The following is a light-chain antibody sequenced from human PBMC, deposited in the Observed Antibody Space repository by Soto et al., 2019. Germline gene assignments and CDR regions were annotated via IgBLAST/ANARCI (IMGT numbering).Light chain of an antibody. J-gene: IGKJ4*01. CDR3: QQYETFPLT. V-gene: IGKV1-5*03. CDR1: QSISTW. Sequence: DIQMTQSPSTLSASVGDRVTIACRASQSISTWLAWYQQKPGKAPKLLIYKASILESGVPSRFSGSGSATEFTLTISSLQPKDFASYYCQQYETFPLTFGGGTKVEIK. CDR2: KAS.